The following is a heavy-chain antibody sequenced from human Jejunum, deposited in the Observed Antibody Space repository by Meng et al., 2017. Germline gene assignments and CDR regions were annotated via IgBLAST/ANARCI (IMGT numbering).Heavy chain of an antibody. CDR3: AKMRGYVTSSLSSAS. D-gene: IGHD6-6*01. J-gene: IGHJ5*02. V-gene: IGHV3-23*01. CDR1: GFSYTTAA. CDR2: ISGIDGST. Sequence: GESLKISCVVSGFSYTTAAMSWVRQAPGKGLEWVSTISGIDGSTYYTDSVKGRFTISWDSSKNVLSLQMHSLRADDTAVYYCAKMRGYVTSSLSSASWGQGTLVTVSS.